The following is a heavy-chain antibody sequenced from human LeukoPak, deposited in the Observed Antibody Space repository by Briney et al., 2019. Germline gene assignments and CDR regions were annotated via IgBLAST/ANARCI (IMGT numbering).Heavy chain of an antibody. D-gene: IGHD6-19*01. CDR1: GYTFTGYY. Sequence: ASVKVSCKASGYTFTGYYMHWVRQAPGQGLEWMGWINPNSGGTKYAQNFQGRFTMTRDTSISTAYMGLSRLRSDGTAVYYCAKALFPGVSVSVAGTLNYWGQGTLVTVSS. V-gene: IGHV1-2*02. J-gene: IGHJ4*02. CDR2: INPNSGGT. CDR3: AKALFPGVSVSVAGTLNY.